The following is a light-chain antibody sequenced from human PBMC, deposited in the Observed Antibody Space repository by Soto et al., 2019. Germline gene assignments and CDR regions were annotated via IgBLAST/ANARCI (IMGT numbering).Light chain of an antibody. J-gene: IGKJ1*01. CDR2: GAS. CDR1: QSVGSN. Sequence: EVVLTQSPAILSVSPGAGATLSCRASQSVGSNLAWYQQKPGQTPRVLIYGASTRAIGIPARFSGSGFGTEFTLTISSLQPDDFATYYCQQYNSYWTFGQGTKVDIK. V-gene: IGKV3-15*01. CDR3: QQYNSYWT.